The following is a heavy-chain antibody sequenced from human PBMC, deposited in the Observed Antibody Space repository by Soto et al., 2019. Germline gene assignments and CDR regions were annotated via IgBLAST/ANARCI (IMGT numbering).Heavy chain of an antibody. CDR2: ISGSGGST. J-gene: IGHJ4*02. D-gene: IGHD6-19*01. Sequence: EVQLLESGGGLVQPGGSLRLSCAASGFTFSSYAMSWVRQTPGKGLEWVSAISGSGGSTYYADSVKGRFTISRDNSKNTLYLQMNSLRAEDTAVYYCAKGLYSSGWYFDYWGQGTLVTVSS. CDR1: GFTFSSYA. CDR3: AKGLYSSGWYFDY. V-gene: IGHV3-23*01.